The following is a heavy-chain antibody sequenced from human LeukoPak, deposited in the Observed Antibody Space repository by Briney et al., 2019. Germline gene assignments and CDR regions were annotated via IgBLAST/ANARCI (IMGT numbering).Heavy chain of an antibody. J-gene: IGHJ5*02. CDR1: GFSFSNYA. CDR2: ISSNGGST. D-gene: IGHD5-18*01. V-gene: IGHV3-64*01. CDR3: ARYTAMATFDP. Sequence: HPGGSLRLSCAASGFSFSNYAMRWVRQAPGKGLEYVSAISSNGGSTYYANSVKGRFTISRDKYTNTLYLQMGSLRPEDMAVYYCARYTAMATFDPWGQGTLVTVSS.